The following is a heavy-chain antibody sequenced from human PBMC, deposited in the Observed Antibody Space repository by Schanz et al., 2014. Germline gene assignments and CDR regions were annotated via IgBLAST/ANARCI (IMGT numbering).Heavy chain of an antibody. D-gene: IGHD5-12*01. CDR3: ARDGGRDGYNFAFDV. V-gene: IGHV3-53*01. Sequence: EVQLVESGGGLIQPGGSLRLSCAVSGFTVNTNYMSWVRQAPGKGLEWISSMYINSGSTQYADSVKGRFIISRDSSKNTLFLQMNSLRAEDTAVYFCARDGGRDGYNFAFDVWGQGTLVTVSS. J-gene: IGHJ3*01. CDR2: MYINSGST. CDR1: GFTVNTNY.